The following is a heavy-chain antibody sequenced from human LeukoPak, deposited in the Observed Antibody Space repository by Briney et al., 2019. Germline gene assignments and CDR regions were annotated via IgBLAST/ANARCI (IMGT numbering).Heavy chain of an antibody. D-gene: IGHD6-13*01. CDR1: GGTLSSYA. CDR3: ATTQSSSWYNIGDP. CDR2: TIPIFGTA. J-gene: IGHJ5*02. Sequence: SVKVSCKASGGTLSSYAISWVRQAPGQGLEWMGGTIPIFGTANYAQKFQGRVTITADESTSTAYMELSSLRSEDTAVYYCATTQSSSWYNIGDPWGQGTLVTVSS. V-gene: IGHV1-69*13.